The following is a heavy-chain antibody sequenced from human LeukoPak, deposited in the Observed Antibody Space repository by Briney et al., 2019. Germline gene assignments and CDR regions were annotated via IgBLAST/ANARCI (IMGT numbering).Heavy chain of an antibody. CDR3: AKSPWVGSSGYYDY. CDR1: GFTVSSNY. CDR2: IYSGGST. D-gene: IGHD3-22*01. Sequence: GGSLRLSCAASGFTVSSNYMSWVRQAPGKGLEWVSVIYSGGSTYYADSVKGRFTISRDNSKNTLYLQMNSLRAEDTAVYYCAKSPWVGSSGYYDYWGQGTLVTVSS. V-gene: IGHV3-53*01. J-gene: IGHJ4*02.